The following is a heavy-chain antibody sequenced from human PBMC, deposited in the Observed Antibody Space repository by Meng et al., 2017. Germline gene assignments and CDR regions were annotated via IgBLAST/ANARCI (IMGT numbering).Heavy chain of an antibody. Sequence: QAQLRGARPGLVKPSEPLSPTCSVSGASISAYDGSWTREPPGKGLEWIGYIHSSGRTSNNPSLTSRVTISVDTSKNQFSLKLSSVTAADAAVYYCARAAYCGAGCYWYFDLWGRGTLVTVSS. CDR1: GASISAYD. CDR3: ARAAYCGAGCYWYFDL. V-gene: IGHV4-59*01. J-gene: IGHJ2*01. CDR2: IHSSGRT. D-gene: IGHD2-21*02.